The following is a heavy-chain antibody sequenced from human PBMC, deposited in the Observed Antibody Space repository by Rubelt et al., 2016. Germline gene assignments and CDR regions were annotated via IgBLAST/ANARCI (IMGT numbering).Heavy chain of an antibody. D-gene: IGHD3-22*01. CDR1: GDGVSSNSAA. CDR2: TYYRSKWYN. CDR3: ARSYDSSGYYLSFGAFDI. Sequence: QVQLQQSGPGLVKPSQTLSLTCAISGDGVSSNSAAWNWIRQSPSRGLEWLGRTYYRSKWYNDFAVSVKSRLTINPYTSKNQFSLQLNSVTPEDTAVYYCARSYDSSGYYLSFGAFDIWGQGTMVTVSS. V-gene: IGHV6-1*01. J-gene: IGHJ3*02.